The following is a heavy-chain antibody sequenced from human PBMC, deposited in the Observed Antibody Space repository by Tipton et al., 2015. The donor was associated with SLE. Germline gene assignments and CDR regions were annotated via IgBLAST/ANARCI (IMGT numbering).Heavy chain of an antibody. Sequence: LRLSCTVSGGSISSGDYYWSWIRQPPGQGLEWIGYIYYSGSTYYNPSLKSRVTISVDTSKNQFSLKLSSVTATDTAVYYCARVGDTAMVHLDYWGQGTLVTVSS. J-gene: IGHJ4*02. V-gene: IGHV4-30-4*01. CDR2: IYYSGST. CDR1: GGSISSGDYY. D-gene: IGHD5-18*01. CDR3: ARVGDTAMVHLDY.